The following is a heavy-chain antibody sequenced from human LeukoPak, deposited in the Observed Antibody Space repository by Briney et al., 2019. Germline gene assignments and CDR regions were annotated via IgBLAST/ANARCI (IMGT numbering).Heavy chain of an antibody. J-gene: IGHJ5*02. V-gene: IGHV3-23*01. D-gene: IGHD3-10*01. CDR2: ISRSGDNT. Sequence: GSLRLSCAASGCTFSGYAMSWVRQAPGKGLQWVSTISRSGDNTYYADSVKGRFTISRDNSKNTLYVQMNSLRAEDTAIYYCAKAGANWFDPWGQGTLVTVSS. CDR1: GCTFSGYA. CDR3: AKAGANWFDP.